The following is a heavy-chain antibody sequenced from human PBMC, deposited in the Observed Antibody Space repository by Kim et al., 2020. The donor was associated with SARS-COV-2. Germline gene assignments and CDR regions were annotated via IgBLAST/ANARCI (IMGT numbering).Heavy chain of an antibody. Sequence: NYAQKLQGRVTMTTDTSTSTAYMELRSLRSDDTAVYYCARGSSYPYYFDYWGQGTLVTVSS. J-gene: IGHJ4*02. D-gene: IGHD6-13*01. V-gene: IGHV1-18*01. CDR3: ARGSSYPYYFDY.